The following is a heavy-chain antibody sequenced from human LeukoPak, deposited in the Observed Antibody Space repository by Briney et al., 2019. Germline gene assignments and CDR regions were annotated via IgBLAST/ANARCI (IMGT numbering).Heavy chain of an antibody. D-gene: IGHD3-10*01. Sequence: PSETLSLTCAVYGGSFSGYYWSWIRQHPGKGLEWIGYIYYSGSTYYNPSLKSRVTISVDTSKNQFSLKLSSVTAADTAVYYCATGSTPGNGYYFDYWGQGALVTVSS. CDR1: GGSFSGYY. CDR3: ATGSTPGNGYYFDY. CDR2: IYYSGST. V-gene: IGHV4-31*11. J-gene: IGHJ4*02.